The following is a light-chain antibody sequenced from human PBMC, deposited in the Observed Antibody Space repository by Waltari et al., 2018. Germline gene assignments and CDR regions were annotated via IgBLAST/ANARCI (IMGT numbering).Light chain of an antibody. CDR1: SSDLGAGHT. CDR2: GNT. CDR3: QSSDSGRNVI. V-gene: IGLV1-40*01. J-gene: IGLJ2*01. Sequence: QSVLTQPPSVAGAPGQRVTIPCSGSSSDLGAGHTVNWYPHPPGAAPKLLSYGNTNRPSGVPDRFSASRSGPSASLAITGLQAEDEGDYYCQSSDSGRNVIFGGGTKLTVL.